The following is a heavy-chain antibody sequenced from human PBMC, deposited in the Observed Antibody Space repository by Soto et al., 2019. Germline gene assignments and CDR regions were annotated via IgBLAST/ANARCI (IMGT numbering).Heavy chain of an antibody. J-gene: IGHJ6*03. CDR1: GFTFSSYG. Sequence: GGSLRLSCAASGFTFSSYGMHWVRQAPGKGLEWVAVIWYDGSNKYYADSVKGRFTISRDNSKNTLYLQMNSLRAEDTAVYYCARPVWSGYQHYYYYMDVWGKGTTVTVSS. V-gene: IGHV3-33*01. CDR2: IWYDGSNK. CDR3: ARPVWSGYQHYYYYMDV. D-gene: IGHD3-3*01.